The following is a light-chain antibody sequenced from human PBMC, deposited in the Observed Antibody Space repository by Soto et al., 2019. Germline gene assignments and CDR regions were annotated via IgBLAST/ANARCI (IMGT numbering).Light chain of an antibody. Sequence: EIVLTQSPATLSLSPGERATLSCRASQSVSSYLAWYQQKHGQPPRLLIYDASNSATGIPARFSGSGSGTDFTLTISSLEPEDFAVYYCQQYSNWPPYTFGQGTKLEIK. CDR3: QQYSNWPPYT. CDR2: DAS. V-gene: IGKV3-11*01. CDR1: QSVSSY. J-gene: IGKJ2*01.